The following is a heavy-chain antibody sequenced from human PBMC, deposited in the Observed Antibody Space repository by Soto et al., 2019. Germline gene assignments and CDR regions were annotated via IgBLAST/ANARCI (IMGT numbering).Heavy chain of an antibody. CDR2: MYSAGNT. CDR1: GFSVSGNY. CDR3: ARDTFDRSGFPSYYFDL. Sequence: EVQLAESGGGLIQPGGSLRLSCAASGFSVSGNYMSWVRQAPGKGLEWVSLMYSAGNTYYADSVKGRFTISRDNSKNTLSLQMNSLRADDTAVYYCARDTFDRSGFPSYYFDLWGQGTLVTVSS. J-gene: IGHJ4*02. V-gene: IGHV3-53*01. D-gene: IGHD3-22*01.